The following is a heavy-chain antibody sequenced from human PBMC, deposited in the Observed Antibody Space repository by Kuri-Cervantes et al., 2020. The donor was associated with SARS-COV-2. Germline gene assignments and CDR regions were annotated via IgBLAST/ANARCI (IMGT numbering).Heavy chain of an antibody. CDR2: IYHSGST. D-gene: IGHD2-21*01. CDR3: ARATGLEVVVVIAIPSILNAFDI. Sequence: GSLRLSCTVSGYSISSGYYWGWIRQPPGKGLEWIGSIYHSGSTYYNPSLKSRVTISVDTSKNQFSLKLSSVTAADTAVYYCARATGLEVVVVIAIPSILNAFDIWGQRTMVTVSS. CDR1: GYSISSGYY. J-gene: IGHJ3*02. V-gene: IGHV4-38-2*02.